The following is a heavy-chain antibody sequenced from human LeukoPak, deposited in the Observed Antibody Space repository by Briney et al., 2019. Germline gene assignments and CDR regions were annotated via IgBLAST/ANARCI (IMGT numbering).Heavy chain of an antibody. CDR3: TRTRTIPTFGVVTDPYDALDT. V-gene: IGHV4-59*01. Sequence: PSETLSLTCTVSGGSLASYYWSWVRQTPGKGLEWIGHIYYSGSTDYNPSLRSRVTISVLLSKNQFSLKVRSVTAADTAVYYCTRTRTIPTFGVVTDPYDALDTWGRGAMVIVSS. CDR2: IYYSGST. D-gene: IGHD3-3*01. CDR1: GGSLASYY. J-gene: IGHJ3*02.